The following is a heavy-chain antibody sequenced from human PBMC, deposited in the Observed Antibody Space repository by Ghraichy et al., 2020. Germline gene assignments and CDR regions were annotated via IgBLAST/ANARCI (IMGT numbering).Heavy chain of an antibody. V-gene: IGHV4-39*01. Sequence: SETLSLTCTVSGGSISSSTDYWGWVRQPPGKGLEWIGFISERGTTYYNPSLKSRVTISVDTSNNQFSLNLSSVTAADTAVHYCARVLKTGERRGYFDYWGQGTLVTVSS. J-gene: IGHJ4*02. CDR1: GGSISSSTDY. CDR3: ARVLKTGERRGYFDY. D-gene: IGHD7-27*01. CDR2: ISERGTT.